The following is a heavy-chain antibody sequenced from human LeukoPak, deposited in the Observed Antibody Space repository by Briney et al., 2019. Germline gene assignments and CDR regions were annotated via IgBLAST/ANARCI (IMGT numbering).Heavy chain of an antibody. D-gene: IGHD2-15*01. CDR2: ISSSGSTI. V-gene: IGHV3-11*01. Sequence: GSLRLSCAASGFTFSDYYVSWIRQAPGKGLEWVSYISSSGSTIHYADSVKGRFTISRDNAKNSLYLQMNSLRAEDTAVYYCARDIVVVVAATSAFDIWGQGTMVTVSS. J-gene: IGHJ3*02. CDR1: GFTFSDYY. CDR3: ARDIVVVVAATSAFDI.